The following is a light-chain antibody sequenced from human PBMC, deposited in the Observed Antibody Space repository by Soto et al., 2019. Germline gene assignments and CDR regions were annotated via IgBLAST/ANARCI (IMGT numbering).Light chain of an antibody. J-gene: IGKJ5*01. Sequence: DIQMTQSPSSLSASVGDRVTITCQASHDIRKYLNWYQQKPGKAPKLLIYDASNMETGVPSRFTGSGSGTDFTFTISSLQPEDIATYYCQQYKSYPITFGQGTRLEIK. CDR3: QQYKSYPIT. CDR1: HDIRKY. CDR2: DAS. V-gene: IGKV1-33*01.